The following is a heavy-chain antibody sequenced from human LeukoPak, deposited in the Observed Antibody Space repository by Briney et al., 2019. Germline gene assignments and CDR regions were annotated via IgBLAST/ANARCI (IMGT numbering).Heavy chain of an antibody. J-gene: IGHJ4*02. CDR3: ARDGGSYPGDFDY. D-gene: IGHD1-26*01. V-gene: IGHV1-69*05. Sequence: GASVKVSCKASGGTFSSYAISWVRQAPGQGLEWMGGIIPIFGTANYAQKFQGRVTITTDESTSTAYMELSSLRSEDTAVYYCARDGGSYPGDFDYWGQGTLVTVSS. CDR2: IIPIFGTA. CDR1: GGTFSSYA.